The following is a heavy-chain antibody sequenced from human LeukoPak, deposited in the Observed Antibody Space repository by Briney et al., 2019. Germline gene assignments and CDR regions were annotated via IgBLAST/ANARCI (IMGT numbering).Heavy chain of an antibody. CDR2: IYPGDSET. D-gene: IGHD3-3*01. CDR1: GYSFTSYW. Sequence: GESLKISCKVSGYSFTSYWIGWVRQMPGKGLEYMGIIYPGDSETRYSPSFKGQVTISADKSISTAYLQWSSLKASDTAMYYCARHVGVTTELDYWGQGTLVTVSS. CDR3: ARHVGVTTELDY. V-gene: IGHV5-51*01. J-gene: IGHJ4*02.